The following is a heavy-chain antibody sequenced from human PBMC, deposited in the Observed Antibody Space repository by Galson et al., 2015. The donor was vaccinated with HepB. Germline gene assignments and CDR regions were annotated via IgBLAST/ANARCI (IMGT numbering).Heavy chain of an antibody. CDR2: INPNSGGT. CDR1: GYTFTGYY. Sequence: SVKVSCKASGYTFTGYYMHWVRQVPGQGLQWMGWINPNSGGTNYTQKFQGWVTMTRDTSISAAYMELSRLRSDDTAVYYCARGGGDGVVVIATNYFDYWGQGTLVTVSS. CDR3: ARGGGDGVVVIATNYFDY. D-gene: IGHD2-21*01. V-gene: IGHV1-2*04. J-gene: IGHJ4*02.